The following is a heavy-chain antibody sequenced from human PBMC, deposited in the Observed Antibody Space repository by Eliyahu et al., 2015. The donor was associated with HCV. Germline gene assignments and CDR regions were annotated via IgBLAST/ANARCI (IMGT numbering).Heavy chain of an antibody. V-gene: IGHV4-59*01. CDR1: GGSXSSYY. J-gene: IGHJ5*02. Sequence: QVQLQESGPGLVKPSETLSLTCPVSGGSXSSYYWSWIRQPPGKGLEWIGXMHYSGSTNYNPSLKSRVTISIDTSKNQFSLKLSSVTAADTAVYYCASGGGGIAVAGTGGWFDPWGQGTLVTVSS. CDR3: ASGGGGIAVAGTGGWFDP. CDR2: MHYSGST. D-gene: IGHD6-19*01.